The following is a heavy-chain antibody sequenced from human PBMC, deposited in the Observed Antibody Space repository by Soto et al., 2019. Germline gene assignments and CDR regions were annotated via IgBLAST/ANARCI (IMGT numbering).Heavy chain of an antibody. CDR3: AKDPGRVISSPSVYGIDV. Sequence: SLRLSCAASGFTFSSYGMHWVRQAPGKGLEWVAVISYDGSNKYYADSVKGRFTISRDNSKNTLYVQMNSLRAEDTAVYYCAKDPGRVISSPSVYGIDVWGQGTTVTVSS. D-gene: IGHD6-13*01. V-gene: IGHV3-30*18. J-gene: IGHJ6*02. CDR1: GFTFSSYG. CDR2: ISYDGSNK.